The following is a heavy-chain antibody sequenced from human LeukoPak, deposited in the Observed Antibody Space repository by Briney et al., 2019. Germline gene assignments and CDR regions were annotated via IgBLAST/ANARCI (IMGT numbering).Heavy chain of an antibody. Sequence: GGSLRLSCAASGFTFSSYAMSWVRQAPGKGLEWISTISGSGAYTYYADSVKGRFTISRDNSKNTLYLQMNSLRAEDTAVYYCAKYFASGSYYKLPHWGQGTLVTVSS. CDR1: GFTFSSYA. J-gene: IGHJ1*01. CDR3: AKYFASGSYYKLPH. V-gene: IGHV3-23*01. D-gene: IGHD3-10*01. CDR2: ISGSGAYT.